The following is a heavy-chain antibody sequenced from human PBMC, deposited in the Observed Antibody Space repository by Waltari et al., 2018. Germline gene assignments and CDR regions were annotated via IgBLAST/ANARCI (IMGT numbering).Heavy chain of an antibody. D-gene: IGHD5-12*01. V-gene: IGHV4-39*01. CDR1: GVSITSNRHY. CDR3: ATYIGASVGTAAFDV. J-gene: IGHJ3*01. CDR2: VSYSGTT. Sequence: QLQLQESGPRLVRPSETLSLICRVSGVSITSNRHYWAWIRQSPGQRLEWIGPVSYSGTTHSSTSLKSRVSVSRDTSKNQVSLILGSVTAADMSVYYCATYIGASVGTAAFDVWGQGTMVTVSS.